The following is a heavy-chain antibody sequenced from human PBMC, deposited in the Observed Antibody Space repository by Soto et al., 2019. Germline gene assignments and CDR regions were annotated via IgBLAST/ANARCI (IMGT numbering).Heavy chain of an antibody. J-gene: IGHJ4*02. CDR2: IRDSGST. CDR3: ARAIANYFDY. CDR1: GGSVRSDDYS. D-gene: IGHD6-13*01. Sequence: QVQLQESGPGLVKPSQTLSVTCTVSGGSVRSDDYSWSWIRQHPGKGLEWIGYIRDSGSTYYNPSLECRVTISVDTSKNQFALRLRSVTAADTAVYYCARAIANYFDYWGQGTLVTASS. V-gene: IGHV4-31*03.